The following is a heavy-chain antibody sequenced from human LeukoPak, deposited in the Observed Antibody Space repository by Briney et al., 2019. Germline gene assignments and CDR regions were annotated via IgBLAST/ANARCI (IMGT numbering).Heavy chain of an antibody. CDR2: ISDSGDYT. CDR3: ARFAAGGSYYYYMDV. CDR1: GFTFSTSV. Sequence: PGGSLRLSCAASGFTFSTSVMSWVRQAPGKGLDWVAAISDSGDYTYYADSVKGRFTVSRDNAKNSLYLQMNSLRADDTAVYYCARFAAGGSYYYYMDVWGKGSTVTVSS. J-gene: IGHJ6*03. D-gene: IGHD3-10*01. V-gene: IGHV3-23*01.